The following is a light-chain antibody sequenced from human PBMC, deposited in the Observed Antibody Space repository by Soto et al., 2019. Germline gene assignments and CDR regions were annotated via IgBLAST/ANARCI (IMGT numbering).Light chain of an antibody. CDR2: GNT. Sequence: HSVLTQPPSVSGAPGQRVTISCTWSSSNIGAGYEVHWYQHLPGKAPKLLIYGNTNRPSGVPDRFSGSKSGTSASLAITGLQAEDEADYYCQSYDSSLSASYVFGGGTKLTVL. CDR3: QSYDSSLSASYV. V-gene: IGLV1-40*01. J-gene: IGLJ1*01. CDR1: SSNIGAGYE.